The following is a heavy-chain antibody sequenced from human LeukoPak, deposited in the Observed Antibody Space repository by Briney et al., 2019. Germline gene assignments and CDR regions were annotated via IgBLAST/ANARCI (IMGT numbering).Heavy chain of an antibody. J-gene: IGHJ4*02. CDR2: IYPGDSDT. Sequence: GEPLKISCKGSGYSFTSYWIGWVRQMPGKGLEWMGIIYPGDSDTRYSPSFQGQVTISADKSISTAYLQWSSLKASDTAMYYCARRKYSSGWYVGIYFDYWGQGTLVTVSS. CDR3: ARRKYSSGWYVGIYFDY. CDR1: GYSFTSYW. V-gene: IGHV5-51*01. D-gene: IGHD6-19*01.